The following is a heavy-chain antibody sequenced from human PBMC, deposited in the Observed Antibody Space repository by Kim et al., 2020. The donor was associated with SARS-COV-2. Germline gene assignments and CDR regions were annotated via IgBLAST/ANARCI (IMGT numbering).Heavy chain of an antibody. Sequence: SETLSLTCTVSGGSISSYYWSWIRQPPGKGLEWIGYIYYSGSTNYNPSLKSRVTISVDTSKNQFSLKLSFVTAADTAVYYCARCFMVRGAPRLDPWGQGTLVTVSS. J-gene: IGHJ5*02. V-gene: IGHV4-59*08. D-gene: IGHD3-10*01. CDR1: GGSISSYY. CDR3: ARCFMVRGAPRLDP. CDR2: IYYSGST.